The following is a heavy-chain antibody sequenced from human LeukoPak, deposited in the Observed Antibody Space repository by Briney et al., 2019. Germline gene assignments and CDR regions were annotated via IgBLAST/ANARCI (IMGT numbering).Heavy chain of an antibody. CDR1: GFTFSSYG. D-gene: IGHD3-22*01. CDR2: IRSDGSNK. CDR3: ASVVLIDY. Sequence: PGGPLRLSCAASGFTFSSYGMHWVRQSPGKGLEWVAFIRSDGSNKYYADSVKGRFTISRDNSKNTLYLQMNSLRAEDTAVYYCASVVLIDYWGQGTLVTVSS. J-gene: IGHJ4*02. V-gene: IGHV3-30*02.